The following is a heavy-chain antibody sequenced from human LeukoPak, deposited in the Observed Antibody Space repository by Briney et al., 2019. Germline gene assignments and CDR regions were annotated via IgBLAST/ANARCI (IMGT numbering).Heavy chain of an antibody. CDR1: GFTFSSYA. CDR3: AKRPNYYYYDSSGSGD. V-gene: IGHV3-23*01. Sequence: GGSLRLSCAASGFTFSSYAMSWVRQAPGKGLEWVSAISGSGGSTYYADSVKGRFTISRDNSKNTLYLQMNSLRAEDTAVYYCAKRPNYYYYDSSGSGDWGQRTLVTVSS. D-gene: IGHD3-22*01. J-gene: IGHJ4*02. CDR2: ISGSGGST.